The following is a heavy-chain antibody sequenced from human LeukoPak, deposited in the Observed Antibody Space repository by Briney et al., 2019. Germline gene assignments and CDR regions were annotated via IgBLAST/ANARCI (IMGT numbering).Heavy chain of an antibody. Sequence: SLRLSCPASGFTFDDYAMHWVRQAPGEGLEWVSGIIWNSGSIGYADSVKGRFTISRDNAKNSLYLQMNSLRAEDMALYYCAKDTGDGYSVAYFDYWGQGTLVTVSS. CDR1: GFTFDDYA. CDR3: AKDTGDGYSVAYFDY. CDR2: IIWNSGSI. V-gene: IGHV3-9*03. J-gene: IGHJ4*02. D-gene: IGHD5-24*01.